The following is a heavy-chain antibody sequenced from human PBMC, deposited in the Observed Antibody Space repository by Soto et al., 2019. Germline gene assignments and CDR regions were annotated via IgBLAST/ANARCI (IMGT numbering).Heavy chain of an antibody. CDR2: LDGAGGST. CDR1: GFTFSDFA. Sequence: WSLRLSCLASGFTFSDFAMTWVRHVPGRGLEWVASLDGAGGSTCYAESVRGRFSISRDNSQNTLFLQMKRLTVDDTAIYYCAAPRDEYGSGVSWFTYGMDILGQGTTVTVSS. CDR3: AAPRDEYGSGVSWFTYGMDI. V-gene: IGHV3-23*01. D-gene: IGHD3-10*01. J-gene: IGHJ6*02.